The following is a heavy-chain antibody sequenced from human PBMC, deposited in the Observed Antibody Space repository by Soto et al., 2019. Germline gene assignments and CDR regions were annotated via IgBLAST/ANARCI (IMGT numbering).Heavy chain of an antibody. CDR2: ISYDGSNE. Sequence: QVQLVESGGGVVQPGRSLRLSCAASGFTFSNFALHWVRQAPGKGLEWVAVISYDGSNEYYADSLKSRFTISRDNSKNTLYLQMSSLRVEDTAVYYCASTLIRGVITTYFDYWGQGTLVTVSS. V-gene: IGHV3-30-3*01. CDR3: ASTLIRGVITTYFDY. D-gene: IGHD3-10*01. J-gene: IGHJ4*02. CDR1: GFTFSNFA.